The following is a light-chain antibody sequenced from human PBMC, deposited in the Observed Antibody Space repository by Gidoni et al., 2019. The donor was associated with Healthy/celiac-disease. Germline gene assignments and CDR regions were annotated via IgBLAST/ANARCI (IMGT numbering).Light chain of an antibody. J-gene: IGLJ3*02. V-gene: IGLV1-51*02. CDR3: GTWDSSLSAGV. Sequence: QSVLTQPPSVSAAPVQKVTISCSGSSANIRNNYVSWYQQLPGTAPKLLIYENNKRPSGIPDRFSGSKSGTSATLGITGLQTGDEADYYCGTWDSSLSAGVFGGGTKLTVL. CDR2: ENN. CDR1: SANIRNNY.